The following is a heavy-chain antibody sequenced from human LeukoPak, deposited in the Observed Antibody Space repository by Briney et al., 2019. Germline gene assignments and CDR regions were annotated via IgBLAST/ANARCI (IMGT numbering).Heavy chain of an antibody. Sequence: GGSLRLSCAASGFTFSSYEMNWVRQAPGKGLEWVSYISSSGSTIYYADSVKGRFTISRDNSKNTLYLQMNSLRAEDTAVYYCARVFASSGYYYFDYWGQGTLVTVSS. CDR1: GFTFSSYE. V-gene: IGHV3-48*03. CDR3: ARVFASSGYYYFDY. CDR2: ISSSGSTI. J-gene: IGHJ4*02. D-gene: IGHD3-22*01.